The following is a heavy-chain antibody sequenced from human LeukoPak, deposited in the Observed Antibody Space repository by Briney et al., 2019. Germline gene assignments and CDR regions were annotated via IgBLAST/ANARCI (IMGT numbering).Heavy chain of an antibody. CDR2: ISSSSSTI. V-gene: IGHV3-48*01. Sequence: GGSLRLSCAASGFTFSDYAMNWVRQAPGKGLEWVSYISSSSSTIYYADSVKGRFTISRDNAKNSLYLQMNSLRAEDTAVYYCARDTYYYDSSGYYGYWGQGTLVTVSS. CDR3: ARDTYYYDSSGYYGY. D-gene: IGHD3-22*01. CDR1: GFTFSDYA. J-gene: IGHJ4*02.